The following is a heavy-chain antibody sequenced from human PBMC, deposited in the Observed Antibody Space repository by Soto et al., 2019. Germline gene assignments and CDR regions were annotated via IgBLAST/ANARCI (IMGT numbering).Heavy chain of an antibody. CDR1: GDSVSSNSAA. V-gene: IGHV6-1*01. CDR2: TYYRSKWYN. Sequence: PSQTLSPTCAISGDSVSSNSAAWNWIRQSPSRGLEWLGRTYYRSKWYNDYAVSVKSRITINPDTSKNQFSLQLNSVTPEDTAVYYCARSGMLATGYALDYWGQGTLVTVSS. D-gene: IGHD3-9*01. J-gene: IGHJ4*02. CDR3: ARSGMLATGYALDY.